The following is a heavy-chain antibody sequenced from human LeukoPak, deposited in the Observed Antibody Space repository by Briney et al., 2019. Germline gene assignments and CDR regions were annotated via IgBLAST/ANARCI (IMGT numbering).Heavy chain of an antibody. V-gene: IGHV1-18*01. Sequence: ASVKVSCKASGYTFTSYGISWVRQAPGQGLEWMGWISAYNGNTSYAQKLQGRVTMTTDTSTSTAYMELRSLRSDDTAVYYCARVSTLELLWFGELLSWFDPWGQGTLVTVSS. J-gene: IGHJ5*02. CDR2: ISAYNGNT. CDR3: ARVSTLELLWFGELLSWFDP. CDR1: GYTFTSYG. D-gene: IGHD3-10*01.